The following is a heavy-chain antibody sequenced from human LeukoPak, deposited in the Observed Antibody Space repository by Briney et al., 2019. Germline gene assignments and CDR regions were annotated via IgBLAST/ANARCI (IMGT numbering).Heavy chain of an antibody. CDR2: ISSSSSTI. CDR3: AKSSYDPLDY. CDR1: GFTFSSYS. J-gene: IGHJ4*02. D-gene: IGHD3-3*01. V-gene: IGHV3-48*01. Sequence: GGSLRLSCAASGFTFSSYSMNWVRQAPGKGLEWVSYISSSSSTIYYADSVKGRFTISRDNAKNSLYLQMNSLRAEDTALYYCAKSSYDPLDYWGQGTLVTVSS.